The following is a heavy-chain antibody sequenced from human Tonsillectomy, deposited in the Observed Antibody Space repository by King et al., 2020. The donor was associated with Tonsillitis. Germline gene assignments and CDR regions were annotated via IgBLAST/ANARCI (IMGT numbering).Heavy chain of an antibody. CDR1: GFTFSNYA. V-gene: IGHV3-23*04. CDR2: VSGSGGST. D-gene: IGHD4-11*01. Sequence: VQLVESGGGSVQPGGSLRLSCAASGFTFSNYAMNWVRQAPGKGLEWVSGVSGSGGSTYYADSVKGRFTVSRDNSKNTLFLQMHSPRAEHTAVYYCAKDLMTTVTSLNSAAIDHWGQGTLVTVSS. CDR3: AKDLMTTVTSLNSAAIDH. J-gene: IGHJ4*02.